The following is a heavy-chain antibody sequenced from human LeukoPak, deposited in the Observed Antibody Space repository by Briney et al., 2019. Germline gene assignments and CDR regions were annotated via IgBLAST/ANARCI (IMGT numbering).Heavy chain of an antibody. CDR3: ARGKDFYSYYYMDV. J-gene: IGHJ6*03. CDR1: GFTFNTYT. V-gene: IGHV3-21*01. Sequence: PGGSLRLSCAASGFTFNTYTMNWVRQAPGKGLEWVSSISSSHTSIYYADSVKGRFTISRDNARNSLYLQMNSLRAEDTAVYYCARGKDFYSYYYMDVWGKGTTVTISS. CDR2: ISSSHTSI.